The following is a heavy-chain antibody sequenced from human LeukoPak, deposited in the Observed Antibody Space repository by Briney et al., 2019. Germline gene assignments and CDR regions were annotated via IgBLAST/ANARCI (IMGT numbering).Heavy chain of an antibody. J-gene: IGHJ4*02. D-gene: IGHD5-18*01. CDR1: GFTFSSYW. CDR2: IKQDGSEK. CDR3: ATSGEGYSYGPHYFVY. V-gene: IGHV3-7*01. Sequence: GGSLRLSCAPSGFTFSSYWMSWVRPAPGKGLEWVANIKQDGSEKYYVDSAKGRFTISRDNAKNSLYLQMNSLRAEDTAVYYCATSGEGYSYGPHYFVYWGQGTLVTVSS.